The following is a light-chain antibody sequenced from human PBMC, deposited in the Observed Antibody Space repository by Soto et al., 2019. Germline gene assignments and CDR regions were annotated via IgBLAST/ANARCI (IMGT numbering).Light chain of an antibody. CDR2: DVS. CDR1: SSDVGGYNY. CDR3: CSYAGSYTWV. Sequence: QSALTQPRSVSGSPGQSVTISCTGTSSDVGGYNYVSWYQQHPGKAPKVMIYDVSKRPSGVPDRFSGSKSGNTAFLTISGIQAEDEADYYCCSYAGSYTWVFGGGTKLTVL. V-gene: IGLV2-11*01. J-gene: IGLJ3*02.